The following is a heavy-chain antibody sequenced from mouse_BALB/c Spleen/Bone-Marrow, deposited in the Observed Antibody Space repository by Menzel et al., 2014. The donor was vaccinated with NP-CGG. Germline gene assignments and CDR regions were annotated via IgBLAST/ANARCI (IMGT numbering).Heavy chain of an antibody. CDR3: ARARGVTTATPYYFDY. CDR2: ISGGGNS. CDR1: GFSFSSYA. V-gene: IGHV5-6-5*01. J-gene: IGHJ2*01. D-gene: IGHD1-2*01. Sequence: EVTLVESGGGLVKPGGSLKLSCAASGFSFSSYAVSWVRRTPEKRLEWVASISGGGNSYHSDNMKGRFTISRDNARNILYLQMSSLRSEDTAMYYCARARGVTTATPYYFDYWGQGTALTVSS.